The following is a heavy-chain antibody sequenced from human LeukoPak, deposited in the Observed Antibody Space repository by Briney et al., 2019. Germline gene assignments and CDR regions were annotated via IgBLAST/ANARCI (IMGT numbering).Heavy chain of an antibody. CDR2: ISAYNGNT. CDR1: GYTFTSYG. Sequence: ASVKVSCKASGYTFTSYGISWVRQAPGQGLEWMGWISAYNGNTNYAQKLQGRVTMTTDTSTSTAYMELRSLRSDDTAVYYCARVELDYGDSYWYFDLWGRGTLVTVSS. CDR3: ARVELDYGDSYWYFDL. D-gene: IGHD4-17*01. J-gene: IGHJ2*01. V-gene: IGHV1-18*01.